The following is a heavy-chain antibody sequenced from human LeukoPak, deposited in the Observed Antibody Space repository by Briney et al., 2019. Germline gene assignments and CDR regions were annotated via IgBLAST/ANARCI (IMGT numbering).Heavy chain of an antibody. CDR3: AKADNYDILTGLPSDAFDI. CDR1: GFTFSSYA. CDR2: ISGSGGST. J-gene: IGHJ3*02. Sequence: GGSLRLSCAASGFTFSSYAMSWVRQAPGKGLEWVSAISGSGGSTYYADSVKGRFTISRDNSKNTLYLQMNSLRAEDTAVYYCAKADNYDILTGLPSDAFDIWGQGTMVTVSS. V-gene: IGHV3-23*01. D-gene: IGHD3-9*01.